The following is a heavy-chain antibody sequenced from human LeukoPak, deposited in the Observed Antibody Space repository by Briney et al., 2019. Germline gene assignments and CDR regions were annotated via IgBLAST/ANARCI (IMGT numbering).Heavy chain of an antibody. V-gene: IGHV3-7*01. J-gene: IGHJ4*02. Sequence: PGGSLRLSCSASGFTFSNYWMSWVHQAPGKGLEWVANIKRDESEKYYVDSVKGRFTISRDNAKSSLYLQMNSLRAEDTAVYYCARALDSSSSRYQAFEEWGQGTLVTVSS. CDR2: IKRDESEK. CDR1: GFTFSNYW. D-gene: IGHD2-2*01. CDR3: ARALDSSSSRYQAFEE.